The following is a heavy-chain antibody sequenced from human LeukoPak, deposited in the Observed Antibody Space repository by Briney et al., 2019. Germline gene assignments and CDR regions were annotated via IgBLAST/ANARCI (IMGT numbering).Heavy chain of an antibody. V-gene: IGHV4-4*07. Sequence: SETLSLTCTVSGGSISSYHWSWIRQPAGKGLEWIGHIYTSGNTDYNPSLKSRVTMSVDTSKNQFSLNLNSVTAADTAVYYCARRVESSGWYFVSRFGFDYWGQGTLVTVSS. CDR3: ARRVESSGWYFVSRFGFDY. D-gene: IGHD6-19*01. J-gene: IGHJ4*02. CDR1: GGSISSYH. CDR2: IYTSGNT.